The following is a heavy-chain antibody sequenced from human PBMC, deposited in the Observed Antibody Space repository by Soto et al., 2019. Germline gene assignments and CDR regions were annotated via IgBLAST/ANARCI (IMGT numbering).Heavy chain of an antibody. J-gene: IGHJ4*02. V-gene: IGHV3-30-3*01. CDR3: ATAKYYYDSSGYPGRFDY. Sequence: GGSLRLSCAASGFTFSSYAMHWVRQAPGKGLEWVAVISYDGSNKYYADSVKGRFTISRDNSKNTLYLQMNSLRAEDTAVYYCATAKYYYDSSGYPGRFDYWGQGTLVTVSS. CDR1: GFTFSSYA. CDR2: ISYDGSNK. D-gene: IGHD3-22*01.